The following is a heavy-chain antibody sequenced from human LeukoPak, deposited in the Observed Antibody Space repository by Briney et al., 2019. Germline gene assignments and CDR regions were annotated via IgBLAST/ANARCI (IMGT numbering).Heavy chain of an antibody. Sequence: ASVTVSCKASGYTFTSYGISWVRQAPGQGLEWMGLISAYNGNTNYAQKLQGRVTMTTDTSTSTAYMELRSLRSDDTAVYYCARGGVVVAATANVYWGQGTLVTVSS. V-gene: IGHV1-18*01. J-gene: IGHJ4*02. D-gene: IGHD2-15*01. CDR3: ARGGVVVAATANVY. CDR2: ISAYNGNT. CDR1: GYTFTSYG.